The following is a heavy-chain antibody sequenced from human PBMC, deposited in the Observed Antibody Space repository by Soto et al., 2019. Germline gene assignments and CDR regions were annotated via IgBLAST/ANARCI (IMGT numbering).Heavy chain of an antibody. CDR2: IYWDDDK. D-gene: IGHD3-10*01. V-gene: IGHV2-5*02. CDR3: AHSGWFGELLYFDY. J-gene: IGHJ4*02. Sequence: QITLKESGPTLVKPTQTLTLTCTFSGFSLSTSGVGVGWIRQPPGKALEWLALIYWDDDKRYSPSLKSRLTITKDTSKNQGVLTMTNRDPVETATYYCAHSGWFGELLYFDYWGQGTLFTSPQ. CDR1: GFSLSTSGVG.